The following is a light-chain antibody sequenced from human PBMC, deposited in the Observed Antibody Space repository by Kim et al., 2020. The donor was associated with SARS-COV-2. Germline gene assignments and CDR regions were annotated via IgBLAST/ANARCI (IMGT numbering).Light chain of an antibody. J-gene: IGLJ3*02. CDR3: SSYTSSNTWV. CDR2: DVS. V-gene: IGLV2-14*03. Sequence: GQPITISCTGTSSDVGGYNYVSWYQHHPGKAPKLIIYDVSNRPSGVSNRFSGSKSGNTASLTISGLQAEDEADYYCSSYTSSNTWVFGGGTKLTVL. CDR1: SSDVGGYNY.